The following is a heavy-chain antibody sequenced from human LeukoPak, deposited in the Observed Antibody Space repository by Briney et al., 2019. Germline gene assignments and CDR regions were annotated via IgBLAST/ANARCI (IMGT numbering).Heavy chain of an antibody. J-gene: IGHJ6*02. D-gene: IGHD2-2*01. Sequence: ASVKVSCKASGYTFTGYYMQWVRQAPAQGLAWMGGINPNSGGTNYAQKFQGGVTMTRDTSISTAYMELNRLRSDDTAVYYCARDHCSSTGCYEDYYFGLDVWGQGTTVTVSS. V-gene: IGHV1-2*02. CDR2: INPNSGGT. CDR1: GYTFTGYY. CDR3: ARDHCSSTGCYEDYYFGLDV.